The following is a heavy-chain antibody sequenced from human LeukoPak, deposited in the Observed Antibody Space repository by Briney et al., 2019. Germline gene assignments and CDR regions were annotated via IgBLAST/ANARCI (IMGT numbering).Heavy chain of an antibody. Sequence: PRGSLRLSCAASGFTFSSYGMHWVRQAPGKGLEWVAFIRYDGSNKYYADSVKGRFTISRDNSKNTLYLQMNSLRAEDTAVYYCAKVGSNCFDYWGQGTLVTVSS. J-gene: IGHJ4*02. D-gene: IGHD6-13*01. CDR3: AKVGSNCFDY. CDR2: IRYDGSNK. V-gene: IGHV3-30*02. CDR1: GFTFSSYG.